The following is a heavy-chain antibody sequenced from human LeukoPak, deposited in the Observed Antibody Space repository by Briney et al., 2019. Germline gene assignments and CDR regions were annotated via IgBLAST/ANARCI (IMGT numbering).Heavy chain of an antibody. J-gene: IGHJ4*02. Sequence: GGSLRLSCAASGFTFSTYRMQWVRQAPGKGPVWVSRIHKDGKNPKYADSVEGRFTISRDNGKNTLYLQMNSLRAEDTAVYYCAREASGSDNYYSDFWGQGTLVTVSS. CDR3: AREASGSDNYYSDF. CDR1: GFTFSTYR. D-gene: IGHD3-10*01. V-gene: IGHV3-74*01. CDR2: IHKDGKNP.